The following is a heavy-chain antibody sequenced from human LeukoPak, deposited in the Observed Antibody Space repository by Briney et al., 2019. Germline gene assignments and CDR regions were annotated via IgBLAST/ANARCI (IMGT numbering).Heavy chain of an antibody. D-gene: IGHD3-22*01. CDR2: ISAYNGDT. CDR1: GYTFTSYG. V-gene: IGHV1-18*01. J-gene: IGHJ3*02. CDR3: ARGGPAPHRITLIVVASSTDAFDI. Sequence: ASVKVSCKASGYTFTSYGISWVRQAPGQGLEWMGWISAYNGDTNYAQKLQGRVTMTTDTSTSTAYMELRSLRSDDTAVYYCARGGPAPHRITLIVVASSTDAFDIWGQGTMVTVSS.